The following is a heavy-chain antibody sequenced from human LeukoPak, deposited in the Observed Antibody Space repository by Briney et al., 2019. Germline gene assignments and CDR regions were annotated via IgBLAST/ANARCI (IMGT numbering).Heavy chain of an antibody. J-gene: IGHJ4*02. CDR3: AKDLRGYSYGYFTDY. Sequence: PGGSLRLSCTASGFTFSDCDMNWFRQAPGKGLEWVAFIRYDGSKKYYADSVKGRFTISRDNSKNTLYLQMNSLRAEDTAVYYCAKDLRGYSYGYFTDYWGQGTLVTVSS. V-gene: IGHV3-30*02. CDR2: IRYDGSKK. CDR1: GFTFSDCD. D-gene: IGHD5-18*01.